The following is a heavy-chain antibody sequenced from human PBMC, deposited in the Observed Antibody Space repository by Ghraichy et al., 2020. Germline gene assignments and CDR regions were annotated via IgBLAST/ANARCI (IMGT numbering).Heavy chain of an antibody. CDR3: AADKYTYYDYVWGGYRYRYGMDV. D-gene: IGHD3-16*02. CDR1: GFTFTSSA. CDR2: IVVGSGNT. V-gene: IGHV1-58*01. J-gene: IGHJ6*02. Sequence: SVKVSCKASGFTFTSSAVQWVRQARGQRLEWIGWIVVGSGNTNYAQKFQERVTITRDMSTSTAYMELSSLRSEDTAVYYCAADKYTYYDYVWGGYRYRYGMDVWGQGTTVTVSS.